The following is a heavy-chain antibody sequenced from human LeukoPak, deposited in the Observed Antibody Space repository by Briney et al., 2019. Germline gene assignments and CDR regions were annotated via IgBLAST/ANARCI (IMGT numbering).Heavy chain of an antibody. D-gene: IGHD6-13*01. J-gene: IGHJ4*02. CDR1: GGSISSGDYS. V-gene: IGHV4-30-2*01. Sequence: PSQTLCLTCAVSGGSISSGDYSWSWIRQPPGSGLEWIGYIWHSGHTNYNPPLRSRVTISLARSNSQFSLRLSSVTAADTAVYYCARARESMATAGSYFDYWGQGTLVTVSS. CDR3: ARARESMATAGSYFDY. CDR2: IWHSGHT.